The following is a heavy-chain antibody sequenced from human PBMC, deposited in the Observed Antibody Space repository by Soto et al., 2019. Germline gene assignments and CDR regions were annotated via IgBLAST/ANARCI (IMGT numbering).Heavy chain of an antibody. CDR2: INAGNGNT. J-gene: IGHJ4*02. D-gene: IGHD3-22*01. V-gene: IGHV1-3*01. CDR1: GFTFTTHA. CDR3: ARRNSSGPIDH. Sequence: QVHLVQSGAEVKEPGASVKVSCKTSGFTFTTHAIHWVRQAPGQSLEWMGWINAGNGNTKYSQRCQDRVTITRDTSASTAYMELSSLRSEDRAVYYCARRNSSGPIDHWGQGTLVTVSS.